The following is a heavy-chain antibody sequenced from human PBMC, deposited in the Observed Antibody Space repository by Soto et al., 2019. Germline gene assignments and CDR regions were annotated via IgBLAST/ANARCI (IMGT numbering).Heavy chain of an antibody. J-gene: IGHJ3*02. V-gene: IGHV4-30-4*01. Sequence: QVQLQESGPGLVKPSQTLSLTCTVSGGSISSGDHYWSWIRQPPGKGLEWIGYIYHSGSTYYNPSLKSRVTISVHTSKNQFSLKLSSVTAADTAVYYCARLGGAATTAFDIWGQETMVTVSS. CDR1: GGSISSGDHY. CDR2: IYHSGST. CDR3: ARLGGAATTAFDI. D-gene: IGHD1-26*01.